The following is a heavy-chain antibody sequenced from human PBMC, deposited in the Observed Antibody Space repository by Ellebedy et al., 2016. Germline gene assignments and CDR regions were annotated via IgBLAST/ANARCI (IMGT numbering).Heavy chain of an antibody. D-gene: IGHD1-26*01. J-gene: IGHJ3*02. V-gene: IGHV3-11*01. CDR1: GFTFSDYY. CDR2: ISSGASNI. Sequence: GESLKISCAASGFTFSDYYMSWIRQAPGKGLEWISYISSGASNIHYADSVKGRFTISRDNAKKSLWLQMSSLRSDDTAVYYCARRGGLVGPTTAFDIWGQGTLVTVSS. CDR3: ARRGGLVGPTTAFDI.